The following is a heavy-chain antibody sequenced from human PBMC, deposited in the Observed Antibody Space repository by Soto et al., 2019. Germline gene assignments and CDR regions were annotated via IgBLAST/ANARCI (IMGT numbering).Heavy chain of an antibody. CDR2: ISSSSSYI. J-gene: IGHJ4*02. D-gene: IGHD2-21*02. CDR1: GFTFSSYS. Sequence: GGSLRLSCAASGFTFSSYSMNWVRQAPGKGLEWVSSISSSSSYIYYADSVKGRFTISRDNAKNSLYLQMNSLRAEDTAVYYCASWGVPCGGDCPELYFDYWGQGTLVTVSS. V-gene: IGHV3-21*01. CDR3: ASWGVPCGGDCPELYFDY.